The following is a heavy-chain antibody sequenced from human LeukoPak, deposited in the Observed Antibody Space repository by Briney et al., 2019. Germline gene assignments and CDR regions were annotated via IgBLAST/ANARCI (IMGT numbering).Heavy chain of an antibody. D-gene: IGHD3-10*01. Sequence: GGSLRLSCAASGFTFSSYAMSWVRQAPGKGLEWVSAISGSGGSTYYADSVKGRYTISRDNSKNTLYLQMNSLRAEDTAVYYCAKDKVAGLWFGESLPYYFDYWGQGTLVTVSS. CDR1: GFTFSSYA. J-gene: IGHJ4*02. CDR3: AKDKVAGLWFGESLPYYFDY. V-gene: IGHV3-23*01. CDR2: ISGSGGST.